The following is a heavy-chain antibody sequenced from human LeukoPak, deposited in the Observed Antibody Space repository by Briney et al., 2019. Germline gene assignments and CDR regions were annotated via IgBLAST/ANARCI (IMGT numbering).Heavy chain of an antibody. J-gene: IGHJ6*04. CDR2: TYYRSKWYN. CDR1: GDSVSSNSAA. Sequence: SQTLSLTCAISGDSVSSNSAAWNWIRQSPSRGLEWLGRTYYRSKWYNDYAVSVKSRITINPDTSKNQFSLQLNSVTPEDTAVYYCARHPRPYCSSTSCVRDYYYGMDVWGKGTTVTVSS. CDR3: ARHPRPYCSSTSCVRDYYYGMDV. D-gene: IGHD2-2*01. V-gene: IGHV6-1*01.